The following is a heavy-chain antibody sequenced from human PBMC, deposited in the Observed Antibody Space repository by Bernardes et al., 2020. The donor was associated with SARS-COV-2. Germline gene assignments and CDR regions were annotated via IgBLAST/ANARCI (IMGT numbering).Heavy chain of an antibody. Sequence: SETLSLTCTVSGGSMKSGGFYWSWVRQHPGRGLEWIGYIHYSGSTKYNLSLKSRLTISVDMSDNQFSLKLTSVTAADTAIYYCARERYCSGGVCSSGNWFDSWGQGTLVTVSS. V-gene: IGHV4-31*03. CDR3: ARERYCSGGVCSSGNWFDS. CDR1: GGSMKSGGFY. D-gene: IGHD2-15*01. J-gene: IGHJ5*01. CDR2: IHYSGST.